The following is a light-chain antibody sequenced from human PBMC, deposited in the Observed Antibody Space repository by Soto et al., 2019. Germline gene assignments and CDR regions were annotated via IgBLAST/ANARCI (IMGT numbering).Light chain of an antibody. Sequence: EIVLTQSPATLSLSPGERATLSCRVSQSVSSYLAWYQQKPGQAPRLLIYDASNRATGIPARFSGSGSGTDFTLTIISLEPEDFAVYYCQQRGNWPPTFGGGTKVEIK. J-gene: IGKJ4*01. CDR2: DAS. CDR3: QQRGNWPPT. CDR1: QSVSSY. V-gene: IGKV3-11*01.